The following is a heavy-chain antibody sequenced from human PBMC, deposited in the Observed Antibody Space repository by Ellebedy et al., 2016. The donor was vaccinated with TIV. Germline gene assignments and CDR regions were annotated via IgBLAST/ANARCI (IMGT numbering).Heavy chain of an antibody. Sequence: GESLKISXAASGFTFSSYAMHWVRQAPGKGLEWVAVISYDGSNKYYADSVKGRFTISRDNSKNTLYLQMNSLRAEDTAVYYCARDRDVVVVAATLINYYYYYGMDVWGQGTTVTVSS. CDR2: ISYDGSNK. J-gene: IGHJ6*02. CDR3: ARDRDVVVVAATLINYYYYYGMDV. CDR1: GFTFSSYA. D-gene: IGHD2-15*01. V-gene: IGHV3-30*04.